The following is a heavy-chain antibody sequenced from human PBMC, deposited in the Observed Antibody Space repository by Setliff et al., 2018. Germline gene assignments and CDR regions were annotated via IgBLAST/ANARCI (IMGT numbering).Heavy chain of an antibody. CDR2: MNPNSGNT. J-gene: IGHJ3*02. Sequence: GASVKVSCKASGYTFTSYDINWVRQATGQGLEWMGWMNPNSGNTGYAQKLQGRVTMTTDTSTSTAYMELRSLRSDDTAVYYCARAPAYSSTPGSYAFDIWGQGTMVTVSS. V-gene: IGHV1-8*02. CDR1: GYTFTSYD. CDR3: ARAPAYSSTPGSYAFDI. D-gene: IGHD6-13*01.